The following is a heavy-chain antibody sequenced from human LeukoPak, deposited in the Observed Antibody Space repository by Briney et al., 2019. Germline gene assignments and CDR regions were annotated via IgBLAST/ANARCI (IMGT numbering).Heavy chain of an antibody. J-gene: IGHJ1*01. Sequence: GGSLRLSCAASGLTFRNTWMTWVRQAPGKGPEWVGHIKSKADGGTTDYAASVNGRFTISRDDSENTLSLQMNSLKTEDAAVYFCTIENYYDSSGPIKHWGQGTLVTVSS. CDR2: IKSKADGGTT. CDR3: TIENYYDSSGPIKH. CDR1: GLTFRNTW. V-gene: IGHV3-15*01. D-gene: IGHD3-22*01.